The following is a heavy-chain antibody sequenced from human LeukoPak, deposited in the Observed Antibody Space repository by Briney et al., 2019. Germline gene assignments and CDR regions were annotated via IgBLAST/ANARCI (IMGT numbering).Heavy chain of an antibody. V-gene: IGHV1-18*01. D-gene: IGHD1-26*01. Sequence: ASVKVSCKASGYTFTSYGISWVRQAPGQGLEWMGWISAYNGSTNYAQKLQGRVTMTKDTSTSTAYMELRSLRSDDTAVYYCARDSSSGSYYGYFQHWGQGTLVTVSS. CDR3: ARDSSSGSYYGYFQH. CDR2: ISAYNGST. CDR1: GYTFTSYG. J-gene: IGHJ1*01.